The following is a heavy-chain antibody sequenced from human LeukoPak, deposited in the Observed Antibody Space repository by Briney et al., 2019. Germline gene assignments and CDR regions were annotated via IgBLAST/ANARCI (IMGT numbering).Heavy chain of an antibody. D-gene: IGHD5-12*01. J-gene: IGHJ6*02. CDR1: GGSISSGGYH. CDR3: ARVRRGYSGFYYYYGMDV. Sequence: TPSETLSLTCTVSGGSISSGGYHWSWIRQHPGKGLEWIGYIYYSGSTYYNPSLKSRVTISVDTSKNQFSLKLSSVTAADTAVYYCARVRRGYSGFYYYYGMDVWGQGTTVTVSS. CDR2: IYYSGST. V-gene: IGHV4-31*03.